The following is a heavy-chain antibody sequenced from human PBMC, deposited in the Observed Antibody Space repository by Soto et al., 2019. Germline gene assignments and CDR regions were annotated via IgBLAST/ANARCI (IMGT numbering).Heavy chain of an antibody. Sequence: LSCAASGFTFSSYSMNWVRQAPGKGLEWVSYISSSSTIYYADSVKGRFTISRDNAKNSLYLQMNSLRDEDTAVYYCAAPYYDFWSGYPPPEVWGQETLVTVSS. D-gene: IGHD3-3*01. V-gene: IGHV3-48*02. CDR3: AAPYYDFWSGYPPPEV. J-gene: IGHJ4*02. CDR2: ISSSSTI. CDR1: GFTFSSYS.